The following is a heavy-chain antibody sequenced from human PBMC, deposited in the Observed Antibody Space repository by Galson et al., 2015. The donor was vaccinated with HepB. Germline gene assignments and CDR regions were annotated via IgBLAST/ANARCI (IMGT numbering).Heavy chain of an antibody. J-gene: IGHJ3*02. Sequence: SLRLSCAASGFTFDDYAMHWVRQAPGKGLEWVSGISWNSGSIGYADSVEGRFTNSRDNAKNSLYLQMNSLRAEDTALYYCARGVCSSTSCYRLALGGAFDIWGQGTMVTVSS. V-gene: IGHV3-9*01. D-gene: IGHD2-2*02. CDR1: GFTFDDYA. CDR3: ARGVCSSTSCYRLALGGAFDI. CDR2: ISWNSGSI.